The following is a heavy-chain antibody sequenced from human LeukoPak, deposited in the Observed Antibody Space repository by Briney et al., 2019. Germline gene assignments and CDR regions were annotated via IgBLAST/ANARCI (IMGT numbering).Heavy chain of an antibody. CDR2: ISYDGSNK. D-gene: IGHD2-8*01. CDR1: GFTFSSYA. J-gene: IGHJ6*02. V-gene: IGHV3-30-3*01. CDR3: AREWGDIVLMVYALTPGMDV. Sequence: PGRSLRLSCAASGFTFSSYAMHWVRQAPGKGLEWVAVISYDGSNKYYADSVKGRFTIPRDNSKNTLYLQMNSLRAEDTAVYYCAREWGDIVLMVYALTPGMDVWGQGTTVTVSS.